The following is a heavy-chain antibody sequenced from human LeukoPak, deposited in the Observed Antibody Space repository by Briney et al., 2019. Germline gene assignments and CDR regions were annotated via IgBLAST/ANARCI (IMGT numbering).Heavy chain of an antibody. D-gene: IGHD2-2*01. CDR2: FDPEDGET. Sequence: GASVKVSCKVSGYTLTELSMHWVRQAPGKGLEWMGGFDPEDGETIYAQKFQGRVTMTEDTSTDTAYMELSSLRSEDTAVYYCATGVGNQLLFSEFDYWGQGTLVTVSS. CDR3: ATGVGNQLLFSEFDY. V-gene: IGHV1-24*01. CDR1: GYTLTELS. J-gene: IGHJ4*02.